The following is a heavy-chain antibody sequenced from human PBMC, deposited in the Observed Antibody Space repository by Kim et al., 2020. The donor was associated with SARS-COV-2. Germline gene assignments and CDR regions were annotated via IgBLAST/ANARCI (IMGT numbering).Heavy chain of an antibody. V-gene: IGHV4-39*07. CDR3: ARDSGYSSSPFSNPLDY. J-gene: IGHJ4*02. D-gene: IGHD6-13*01. CDR1: GGSISSSSYY. Sequence: SETLSLTCTVSGGSISSSSYYWGWIRQPPGKGLEWIGSIYYSGSTYYNPSLKSRVTISVDTSKNQFSLKLSSVTAADTAVYYCARDSGYSSSPFSNPLDYWGQGTLVTVSS. CDR2: IYYSGST.